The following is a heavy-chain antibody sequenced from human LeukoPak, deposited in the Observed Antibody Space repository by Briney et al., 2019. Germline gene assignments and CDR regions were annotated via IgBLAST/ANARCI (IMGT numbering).Heavy chain of an antibody. CDR1: GGTFSSYA. J-gene: IGHJ5*02. CDR3: AREERDIVVVVAATGLYNWFDP. Sequence: SVKVSCKASGGTFSSYAISWVRQAPGQGREWMGRIIPILGIANYAQKFQGRVTITADKSTSTAYMELSSLRSEDTAVYYCAREERDIVVVVAATGLYNWFDPWGQGTLVTVSS. V-gene: IGHV1-69*04. D-gene: IGHD2-15*01. CDR2: IIPILGIA.